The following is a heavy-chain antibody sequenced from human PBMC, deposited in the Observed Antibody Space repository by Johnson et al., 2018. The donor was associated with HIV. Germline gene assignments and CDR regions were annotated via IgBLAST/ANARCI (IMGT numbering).Heavy chain of an antibody. Sequence: VQLVESGGGLVQPGGSLRLSCEVSGFTVSSNHMSWVRQAPGKGLEWVSVIYRGGSTYYADSVRGRFIISRDNAKNSLYLQMNSLRTEDTAVYYCARRIHVPNVFDIWGQGTIVTVSS. V-gene: IGHV3-66*01. CDR1: GFTVSSNH. J-gene: IGHJ3*02. CDR3: ARRIHVPNVFDI. CDR2: IYRGGST.